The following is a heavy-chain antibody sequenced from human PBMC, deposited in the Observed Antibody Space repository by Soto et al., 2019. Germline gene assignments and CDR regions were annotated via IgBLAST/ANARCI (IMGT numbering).Heavy chain of an antibody. D-gene: IGHD6-19*01. J-gene: IGHJ4*02. CDR2: INHSGST. CDR3: ARNGEPLYSSGWFDY. Sequence: SETLSLTCAVYGGSFSGYYWSWIRQPPGKGLEWIGEINHSGSTNYNPSLKSRVTISVDTSKNRFSLKLSSVTAADTAVYYCARNGEPLYSSGWFDYWGQGTLVTVSS. V-gene: IGHV4-34*01. CDR1: GGSFSGYY.